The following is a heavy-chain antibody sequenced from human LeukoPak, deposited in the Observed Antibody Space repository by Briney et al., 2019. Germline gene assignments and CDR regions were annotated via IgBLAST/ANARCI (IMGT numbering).Heavy chain of an antibody. Sequence: GGSLRLSCAACVFTFTDYAIHGVRHAPGKGLEWVAVISYDGDHKYYPDSVKGRFTISRDNSKNTVYLQMNSLRVEDTAVYFCAREYYSGNYYVFDYWGQGTLVTVSS. V-gene: IGHV3-30-3*01. CDR3: AREYYSGNYYVFDY. CDR2: ISYDGDHK. J-gene: IGHJ4*02. CDR1: VFTFTDYA. D-gene: IGHD1-26*01.